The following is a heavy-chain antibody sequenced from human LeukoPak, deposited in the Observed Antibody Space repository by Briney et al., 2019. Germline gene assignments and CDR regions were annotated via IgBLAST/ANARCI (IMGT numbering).Heavy chain of an antibody. D-gene: IGHD3-9*01. V-gene: IGHV3-73*01. CDR3: TMYYDILTGYSTYYFDY. CDR1: GFTFSGSA. Sequence: GGSLRLSCAASGFTFSGSAMHWVRQASGKGLEWVGRIRSKANSYATAYAASVKGRFTISRDDSKNTGYLQMNSLKTEDTAVYYCTMYYDILTGYSTYYFDYWGQGTLVTVSS. CDR2: IRSKANSYAT. J-gene: IGHJ4*02.